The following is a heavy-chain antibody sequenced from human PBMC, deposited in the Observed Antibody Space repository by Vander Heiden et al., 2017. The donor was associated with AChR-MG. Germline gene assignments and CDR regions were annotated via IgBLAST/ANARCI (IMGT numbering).Heavy chain of an antibody. J-gene: IGHJ4*02. CDR2: ISYDGSNK. D-gene: IGHD4-17*01. CDR1: GFTFSSYA. Sequence: QVQLVESGGGVVQPGRSLRLSCAASGFTFSSYAMHWVRQAPGKGLEWVAVISYDGSNKYYADSVKGRFTISRDNSKNTLYLQMNSLRAEDTAVYYCARDLYGDYSFDYWGQGTLVTVSS. CDR3: ARDLYGDYSFDY. V-gene: IGHV3-30-3*01.